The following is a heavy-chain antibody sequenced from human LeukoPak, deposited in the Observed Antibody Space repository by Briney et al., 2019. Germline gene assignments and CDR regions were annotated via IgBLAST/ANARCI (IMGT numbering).Heavy chain of an antibody. CDR3: ARVGYSSGWYGVNAFDI. CDR2: IYHSGST. Sequence: PSETLSLTCAVSGGSISSSNWWSWVRQPPGKGLEWIGEIYHSGSTNYNPSLKSRVTISVDTSKNQFSLKLSSVTAADTAVYYCARVGYSSGWYGVNAFDIWGQGTMVTVSS. CDR1: GGSISSSNW. D-gene: IGHD6-19*01. V-gene: IGHV4-4*02. J-gene: IGHJ3*02.